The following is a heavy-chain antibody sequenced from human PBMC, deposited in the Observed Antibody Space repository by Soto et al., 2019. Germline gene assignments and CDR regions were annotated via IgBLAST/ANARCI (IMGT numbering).Heavy chain of an antibody. J-gene: IGHJ4*02. CDR2: IYSGGST. D-gene: IGHD2-15*01. V-gene: IGHV3-53*04. CDR3: ASRGCSGGSCYNAGHFDY. Sequence: GGSLRLSCAASGLTVSSNYMSWVRQAPGKGLEWVSVIYSGGSTYYADSVKGRFTISRHNSKNTLYLQMNSLRAEDTAVYYCASRGCSGGSCYNAGHFDYWGQGTLVTVS. CDR1: GLTVSSNY.